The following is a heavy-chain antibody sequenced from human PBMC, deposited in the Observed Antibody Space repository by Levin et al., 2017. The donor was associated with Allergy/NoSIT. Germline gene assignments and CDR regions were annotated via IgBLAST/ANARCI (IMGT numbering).Heavy chain of an antibody. CDR1: GFTFSSYA. CDR2: ISYDGSNK. J-gene: IGHJ4*02. D-gene: IGHD2-2*01. Sequence: GGSLRLSCAASGFTFSSYAMHWVRQAPGKGLEWVAVISYDGSNKYYADSVKGRFTISRDNSRNTLYLQMNSLRAEDTAVYYCRKAPAAIDYWGQGTLVTVSS. V-gene: IGHV3-30-3*01. CDR3: RKAPAAIDY.